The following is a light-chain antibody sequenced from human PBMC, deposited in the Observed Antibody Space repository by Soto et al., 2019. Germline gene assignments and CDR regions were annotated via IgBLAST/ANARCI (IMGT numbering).Light chain of an antibody. V-gene: IGKV3-15*01. J-gene: IGKJ4*01. CDR3: QQYHTWPIT. CDR1: QAVSRK. Sequence: DIVMTQSPATLSVAPGERVTFSCRASQAVSRKLAWYQHKPGQAPRLLISGASTGATGIPARFSGSGSGTEFTLTISSLQSEDCAIYYCQQYHTWPITFGGGTKVDI. CDR2: GAS.